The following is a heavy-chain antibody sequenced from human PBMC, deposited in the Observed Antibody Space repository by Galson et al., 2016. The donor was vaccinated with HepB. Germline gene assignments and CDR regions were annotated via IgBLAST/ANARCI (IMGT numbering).Heavy chain of an antibody. V-gene: IGHV5-51*01. Sequence: QSGAEVKKPGESLTISCQGFGYIFANYWIGWVRQMPGKGLEWMGIIYPGNSETRYSPSFQGQVTISADKSTSTTYLQWSSLKTSDTAMYYCARQRYFDFWGRGTLVTVSS. CDR2: IYPGNSET. CDR3: ARQRYFDF. CDR1: GYIFANYW. J-gene: IGHJ2*01.